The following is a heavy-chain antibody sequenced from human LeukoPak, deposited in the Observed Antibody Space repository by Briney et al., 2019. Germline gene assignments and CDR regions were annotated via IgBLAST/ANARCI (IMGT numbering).Heavy chain of an antibody. J-gene: IGHJ3*02. CDR3: ARGPPGSDRAFDI. D-gene: IGHD3-16*02. CDR2: IWYDRSNK. CDR1: GFTFSSYG. Sequence: GGSLRLSCAASGFTFSSYGMHWVRQAPGKGLEWVAVIWYDRSNKYYADSVKGRFTISRDNSGNTLYLQMNSLRAEDTAVYYCARGPPGSDRAFDIWGQWTMVTVSS. V-gene: IGHV3-33*01.